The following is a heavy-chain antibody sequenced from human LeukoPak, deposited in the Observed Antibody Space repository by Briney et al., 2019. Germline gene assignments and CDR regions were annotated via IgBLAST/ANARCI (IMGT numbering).Heavy chain of an antibody. V-gene: IGHV3-11*01. D-gene: IGHD2-21*02. Sequence: GSLRLSCAASGFTFSDYYMSWIRQAPGKGLEWVSYISSSGSTIYYADSVKGRFTISRDNAKNSLYLQMNSLRAEDTAVYYCARDLDEVVTAIPYNWFDPWGQGTLVTVSS. J-gene: IGHJ5*02. CDR3: ARDLDEVVTAIPYNWFDP. CDR1: GFTFSDYY. CDR2: ISSSGSTI.